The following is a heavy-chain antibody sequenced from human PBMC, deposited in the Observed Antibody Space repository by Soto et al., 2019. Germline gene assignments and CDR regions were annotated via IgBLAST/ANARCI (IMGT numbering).Heavy chain of an antibody. CDR2: IYYSGST. Sequence: QLQLQESGPGLVKPSETLSLTCTVSGGSISSSSYYWGWIRQPPGKGLEWIGSIYYSGSTYYNPSLKSRVTISVDTSKNQSSLQLSSVTAADTAVYYCARRTTVTANWFDPWGQGTLVTVSS. CDR1: GGSISSSSYY. V-gene: IGHV4-39*01. CDR3: ARRTTVTANWFDP. D-gene: IGHD4-17*01. J-gene: IGHJ5*02.